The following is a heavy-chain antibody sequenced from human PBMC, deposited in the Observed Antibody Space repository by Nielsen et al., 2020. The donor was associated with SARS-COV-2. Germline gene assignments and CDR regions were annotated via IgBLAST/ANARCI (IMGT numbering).Heavy chain of an antibody. V-gene: IGHV1-69*01. Sequence: WVRQAPGQGLEWMGGIIPIFGTANYAQKFQGRVTITADESTSTAYMELRSLRSDDTAVYYCARDESYYDFWSGYFYYYYYGMDVWDQGTTVTVSS. J-gene: IGHJ6*02. CDR3: ARDESYYDFWSGYFYYYYYGMDV. CDR2: IIPIFGTA. D-gene: IGHD3-3*01.